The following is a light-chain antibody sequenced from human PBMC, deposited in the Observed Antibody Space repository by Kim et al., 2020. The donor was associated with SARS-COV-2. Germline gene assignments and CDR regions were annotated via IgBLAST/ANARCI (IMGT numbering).Light chain of an antibody. V-gene: IGKV2-30*01. CDR3: MQGKHWPFT. CDR2: KVS. Sequence: PASLPCRYSQSLVYSDGTTYLNWFHQRPGQSPRRLIYKVSNRDAGVPDRFSGSGSGTDFTLQISRVEAEDVGVYYCMQGKHWPFTFGPGTKVDIK. J-gene: IGKJ3*01. CDR1: QSLVYSDGTTY.